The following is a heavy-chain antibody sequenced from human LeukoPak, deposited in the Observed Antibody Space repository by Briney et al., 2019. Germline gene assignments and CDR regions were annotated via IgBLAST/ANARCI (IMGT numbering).Heavy chain of an antibody. CDR1: GGTFSSYS. CDR2: TIPIFGTT. V-gene: IGHV1-69*06. J-gene: IGHJ4*02. CDR3: ARLRVATVGD. D-gene: IGHD4-23*01. Sequence: GASVKLSCKASGGTFSSYSISWVRQAPGQGLEWMGGTIPIFGTTNYAQKFQGRVTITADKSTSTAYMELSSLISEDRAVYFCARLRVATVGDWGQGTLVTVSS.